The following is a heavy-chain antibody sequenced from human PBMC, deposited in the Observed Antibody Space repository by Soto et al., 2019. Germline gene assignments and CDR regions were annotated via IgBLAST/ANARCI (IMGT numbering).Heavy chain of an antibody. Sequence: QVQLVQSGAEVKEPGASVRLSCKASGYNFNDYYMHWVRQAPGQGLEWMGWINPKSGGTMYPQKFQGRVTMTWDTSISTAYMALTRLRSDDTAVYYCARDLAKGGGSAGFDYWGQGTLVTVSS. J-gene: IGHJ4*02. CDR1: GYNFNDYY. D-gene: IGHD1-26*01. CDR2: INPKSGGT. V-gene: IGHV1-2*02. CDR3: ARDLAKGGGSAGFDY.